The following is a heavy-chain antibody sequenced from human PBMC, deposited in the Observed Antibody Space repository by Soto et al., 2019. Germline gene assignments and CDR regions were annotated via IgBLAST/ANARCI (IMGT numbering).Heavy chain of an antibody. Sequence: SETLSLTCAVSDGSFSSNNWWTWVRQPPGKGLEWIGEISHSGSTTYNPSLKSRVTMSMDKSKSHFSLKMNSVTAADTAVYYCARGVDSSALNWFDPWGKGTLVTVSS. CDR1: DGSFSSNNW. V-gene: IGHV4-4*02. J-gene: IGHJ5*02. CDR3: ARGVDSSALNWFDP. CDR2: ISHSGST. D-gene: IGHD6-19*01.